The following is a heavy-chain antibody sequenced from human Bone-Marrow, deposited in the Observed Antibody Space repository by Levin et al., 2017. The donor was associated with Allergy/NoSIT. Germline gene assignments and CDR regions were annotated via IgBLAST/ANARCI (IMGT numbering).Heavy chain of an antibody. Sequence: PGGSLRLSCAASGFSFSTYPMHWVRQAPGKGLEWVAIISYDGSNKFYADSVKGRFIISRDNSKNTLYLQVNSLRAEDTALYHCVRGDYYGSGGAEENLWGRGTLITVSS. V-gene: IGHV3-30-3*01. CDR1: GFSFSTYP. D-gene: IGHD3-10*01. CDR2: ISYDGSNK. J-gene: IGHJ2*01. CDR3: VRGDYYGSGGAEENL.